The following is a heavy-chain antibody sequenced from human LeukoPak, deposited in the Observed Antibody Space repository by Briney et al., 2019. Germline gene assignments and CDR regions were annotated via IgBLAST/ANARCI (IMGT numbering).Heavy chain of an antibody. D-gene: IGHD3-3*01. J-gene: IGHJ4*02. V-gene: IGHV3-23*01. CDR1: GFTFSSYA. CDR3: AKSDYDFWSGYYTGIPFFDY. CDR2: ISGSGGST. Sequence: GGSLRLSCAASGFTFSSYAMSWVRQAPGKGLEWVSAISGSGGSTYYADSVKGRFTISRDNSKNTLYLQMNSLRAEDTAVYYCAKSDYDFWSGYYTGIPFFDYWGQGTLVTASS.